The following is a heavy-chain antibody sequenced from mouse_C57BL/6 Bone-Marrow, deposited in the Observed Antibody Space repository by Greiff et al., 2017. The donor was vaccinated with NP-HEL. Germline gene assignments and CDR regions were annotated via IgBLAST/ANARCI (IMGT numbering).Heavy chain of an antibody. D-gene: IGHD3-2*02. Sequence: QVQLQQSGAELAKPGASVKLSCKASGCTFTSYWMHWVKQRPGQGLEWIGYINPSSGYTKYNQKFKDKATLTADKSSSTAYMQLSSLTYEDSAVYYCAREGAQASYYFDYWGQGTTLTVSS. CDR3: AREGAQASYYFDY. J-gene: IGHJ2*01. CDR1: GCTFTSYW. V-gene: IGHV1-7*01. CDR2: INPSSGYT.